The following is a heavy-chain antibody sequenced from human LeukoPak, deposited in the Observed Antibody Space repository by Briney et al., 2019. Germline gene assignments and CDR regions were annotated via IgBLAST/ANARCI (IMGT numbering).Heavy chain of an antibody. D-gene: IGHD4-17*01. CDR1: GGSFSGYY. V-gene: IGHV4-34*01. Sequence: PAETLSLTCAVYGGSFSGYYWSWIRQPPGKVLEWIGEINHSGSTNYNPSLKSRVIISVDTSKNQFSLKLSSVTAADTAVYYCARQSTVTTFAFDIWGRGTMVTVSS. CDR2: INHSGST. CDR3: ARQSTVTTFAFDI. J-gene: IGHJ3*02.